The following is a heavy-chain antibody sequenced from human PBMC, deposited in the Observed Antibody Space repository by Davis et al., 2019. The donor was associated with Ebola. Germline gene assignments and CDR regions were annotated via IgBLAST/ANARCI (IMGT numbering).Heavy chain of an antibody. CDR1: GFTFRSYD. V-gene: IGHV3-13*01. CDR2: IGVAGDT. J-gene: IGHJ4*02. CDR3: ARASFGDPAPFFDY. D-gene: IGHD4-17*01. Sequence: GESLKISCAASGFTFRSYDMHWVRQSTGKGLEWVSAIGVAGDTYYPDSVRGRFTVSRENAKNSLYLQMNSLRVDDTAVYYCARASFGDPAPFFDYWGLGTLVTVSS.